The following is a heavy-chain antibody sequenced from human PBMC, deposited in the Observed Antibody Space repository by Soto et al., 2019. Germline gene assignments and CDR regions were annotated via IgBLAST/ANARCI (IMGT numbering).Heavy chain of an antibody. V-gene: IGHV3-15*01. Sequence: SLRLSCAASGFTFSNAWMSWVRQAPWKWLEWVCLIKIKTYCGTTYYAAPVKGRFTISSDSSKNTVYLQMNSLRAEDTALYYCMMLDYWGHGTLVTSPQ. J-gene: IGHJ4*01. CDR1: GFTFSNAW. CDR3: MMLDY. CDR2: IKIKTYCGTT.